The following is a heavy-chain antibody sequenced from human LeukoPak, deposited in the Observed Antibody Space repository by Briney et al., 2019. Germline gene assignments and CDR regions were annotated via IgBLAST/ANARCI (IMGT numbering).Heavy chain of an antibody. CDR2: IYYSGST. J-gene: IGHJ4*02. CDR3: ASHDSSGYYYVSYYFDY. V-gene: IGHV4-39*07. D-gene: IGHD3-22*01. CDR1: GGSISSSSYY. Sequence: SETLSLTCTVSGGSISSSSYYWGWIRQPPGKGLEWIGSIYYSGSTYYNPSLKSRVTISVDTSKNQFSLKLSSVTAADTAVYYCASHDSSGYYYVSYYFDYWGQGTLVTVSS.